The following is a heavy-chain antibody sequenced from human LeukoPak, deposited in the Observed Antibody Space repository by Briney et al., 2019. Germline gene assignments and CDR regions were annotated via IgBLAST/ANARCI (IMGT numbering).Heavy chain of an antibody. CDR3: AKEQTSSGYFDY. V-gene: IGHV3-23*01. CDR1: GFTFNNYA. Sequence: PGGSLRLSCAASGFTFNNYAMSWVRQAPGKGLEGVAAISGNGGRTYYTDSVKGRFTISRDNPKNTLYLLMNSLSAEDTALYYCAKEQTSSGYFDYWGQGTLVTVSS. CDR2: ISGNGGRT. D-gene: IGHD3-10*01. J-gene: IGHJ4*02.